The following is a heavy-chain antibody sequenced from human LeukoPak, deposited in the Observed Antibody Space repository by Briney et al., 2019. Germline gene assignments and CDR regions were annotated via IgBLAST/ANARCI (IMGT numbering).Heavy chain of an antibody. CDR2: INPNSGGT. CDR1: GYTFTGYY. D-gene: IGHD6-6*01. J-gene: IGHJ4*02. Sequence: ASVKVSCKASGYTFTGYYMHWVRQAPGQGLEWMGWINPNSGGTNYAQKFQGRVTMTRDMSTSTVYMELSSLRSEDTAVYYCARPPYSSSSYFDYWGQGTLVTVSS. V-gene: IGHV1-2*02. CDR3: ARPPYSSSSYFDY.